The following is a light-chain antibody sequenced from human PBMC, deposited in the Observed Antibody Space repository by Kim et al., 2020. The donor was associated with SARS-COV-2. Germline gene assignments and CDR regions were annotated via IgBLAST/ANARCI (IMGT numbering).Light chain of an antibody. CDR1: SSDVGGYNY. Sequence: QSALTQPASVSGSPGQSITISCTGTSSDVGGYNYVSWYQQHPGKAPKLMIYDVNNRPSGVSNRFSGSKSGNTASLTISGLQAEDEADYYCTSYTSSSTLLVVFGGGTQLTVL. J-gene: IGLJ2*01. CDR2: DVN. V-gene: IGLV2-14*03. CDR3: TSYTSSSTLLVV.